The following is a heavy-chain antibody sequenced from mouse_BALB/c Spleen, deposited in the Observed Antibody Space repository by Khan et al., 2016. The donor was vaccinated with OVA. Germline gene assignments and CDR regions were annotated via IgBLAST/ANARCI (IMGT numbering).Heavy chain of an antibody. J-gene: IGHJ3*01. CDR2: INPSNGYT. CDR3: ERCGAYDRNAGWFAY. D-gene: IGHD2-14*01. V-gene: IGHV1-4*01. CDR1: GYTFTSYT. Sequence: QVRLQQSGAELARPGASVKMSCKASGYTFTSYTIHWIKKRPGQGLEWIGYINPSNGYTNYNQKFKDKATLTTDKSSTTAYLQLSSLTSDDSAVNNWERCGAYDRNAGWFAYGGQGTVATVSA.